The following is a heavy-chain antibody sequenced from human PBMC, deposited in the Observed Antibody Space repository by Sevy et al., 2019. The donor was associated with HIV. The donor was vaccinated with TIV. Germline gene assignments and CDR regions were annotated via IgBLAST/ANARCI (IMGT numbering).Heavy chain of an antibody. D-gene: IGHD3-22*01. V-gene: IGHV1-18*01. Sequence: AAVKVSCEASGYTFTSYGIIWVQQAPGQGLEWMGWISAYNGNTNYAQRLQGRVTMTTDTSTSTAYMELTSLRSDDTAVYYCARGPRKYYDSSGYYYPPSYWGQGTLVTVSS. CDR2: ISAYNGNT. CDR3: ARGPRKYYDSSGYYYPPSY. J-gene: IGHJ4*02. CDR1: GYTFTSYG.